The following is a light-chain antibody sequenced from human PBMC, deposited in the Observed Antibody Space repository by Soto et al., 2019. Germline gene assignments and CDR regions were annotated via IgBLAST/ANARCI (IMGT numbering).Light chain of an antibody. CDR1: SSDVGGYNY. Sequence: QSALTQPRSVSGPPGQSVAISCTGTSSDVGGYNYVSWFQYHPGKAPKLMIYDVSKRPSGVPDRFSGSKSGNTASLTISGLQTEDEADYYCCSYAGSYTLMFGGGTKLTVL. J-gene: IGLJ3*02. V-gene: IGLV2-11*01. CDR3: CSYAGSYTLM. CDR2: DVS.